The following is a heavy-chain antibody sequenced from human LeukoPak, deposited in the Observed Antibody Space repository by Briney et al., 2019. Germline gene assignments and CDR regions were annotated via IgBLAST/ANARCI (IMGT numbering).Heavy chain of an antibody. J-gene: IGHJ3*02. V-gene: IGHV3-23*01. CDR3: AKSLLTTASGTGRAFDI. CDR2: ISASGDVT. CDR1: RFSFSAYP. Sequence: GGSLRPSCEPPRFSFSAYPLGWVRRAPGRGLGWASGISASGDVTFHADPVKGRFTISRDNSKNTLYLQMNSLRAEDTAEYYCAKSLLTTASGTGRAFDIWGQGTMVTVSA. D-gene: IGHD1-26*01.